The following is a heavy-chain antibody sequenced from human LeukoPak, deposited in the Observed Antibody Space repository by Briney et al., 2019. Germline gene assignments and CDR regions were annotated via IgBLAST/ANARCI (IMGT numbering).Heavy chain of an antibody. D-gene: IGHD5-18*01. J-gene: IGHJ6*02. CDR1: DYTFASYG. V-gene: IGHV1-18*01. CDR2: VSAHSGNT. CDR3: ARVSCGYNCHYAMDV. Sequence: ASVKVSCKASDYTFASYGISWLRQAPGQGLEWVGWVSAHSGNTKYAERVQGRASMTADTSTSTAYMELRSLRSDDTALYYCARVSCGYNCHYAMDVWGQGTTVTVSS.